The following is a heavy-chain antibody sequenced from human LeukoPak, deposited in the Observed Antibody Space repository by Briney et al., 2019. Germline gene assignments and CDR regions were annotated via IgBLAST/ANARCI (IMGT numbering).Heavy chain of an antibody. CDR1: GFTFRNYA. CDR2: ISGSGGST. CDR3: ATSGIAVQPSDY. J-gene: IGHJ4*02. Sequence: GGSLRLSCAASGFTFRNYAMRWVRQAPGKGLEWVSAISGSGGSTCYADSVKGRFTISRDNSKNTLCLQMNSLRAEDTAVYYCATSGIAVQPSDYWGQGTLVTVSS. V-gene: IGHV3-23*01. D-gene: IGHD1-1*01.